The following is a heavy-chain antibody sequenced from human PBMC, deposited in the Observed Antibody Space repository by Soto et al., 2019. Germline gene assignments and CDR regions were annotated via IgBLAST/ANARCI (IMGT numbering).Heavy chain of an antibody. D-gene: IGHD2-21*01. Sequence: QLQLQESGSGLVRPSETLSLTCTVSGGSIRSGGDSCSWIRQAPGKGLEWIGYIYHSGSAIYNPSLKSRVTMSADRSKNQFSLRLNSVTAADTAVYYCARAQIPHWFDPWGQGILVTVSP. J-gene: IGHJ5*02. CDR1: GGSIRSGGDS. V-gene: IGHV4-30-2*01. CDR3: ARAQIPHWFDP. CDR2: IYHSGSA.